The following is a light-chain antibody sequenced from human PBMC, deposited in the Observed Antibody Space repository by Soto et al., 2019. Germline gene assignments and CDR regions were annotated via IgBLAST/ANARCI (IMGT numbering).Light chain of an antibody. J-gene: IGKJ4*01. V-gene: IGKV1-5*03. Sequence: VRDRVNIPCRVSQTIRSERAWYQQNPGAAPRLLMYQASSLETEFPSRFSGSGSRTELTLSIGSLQPGDFATYSAEHDNSYSLTFGEGTKVDIK. CDR3: EHDNSYSLT. CDR1: QTIRSE. CDR2: QAS.